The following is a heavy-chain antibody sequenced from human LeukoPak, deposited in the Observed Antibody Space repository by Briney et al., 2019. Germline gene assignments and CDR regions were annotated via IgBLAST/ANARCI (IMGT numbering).Heavy chain of an antibody. CDR3: AKEGGDYYDSSGYSHFDY. J-gene: IGHJ4*02. Sequence: GGSLRLSCAASGLTFSSYGIHWVRQAPGKGLEWVTFIGYDGRNKYYADSVKGRFTISRDNSKNTLYLQMNSLRAEDTAVYYCAKEGGDYYDSSGYSHFDYWGQGTLVTVSS. D-gene: IGHD3-22*01. V-gene: IGHV3-30*02. CDR2: IGYDGRNK. CDR1: GLTFSSYG.